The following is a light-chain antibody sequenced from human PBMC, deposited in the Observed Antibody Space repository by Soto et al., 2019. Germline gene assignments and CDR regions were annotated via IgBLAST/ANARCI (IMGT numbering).Light chain of an antibody. CDR2: GAS. Sequence: EIVMTQSPATLSVSPGERATLSCRASHSVSSNLAWYQQKPGQAPRLLIYGASTRATGIPAWFSGSGSGTEFTLTISSLQSEDFAVYYCQQYNDWPPMYTFGQGTKLEIK. V-gene: IGKV3-15*01. J-gene: IGKJ2*01. CDR3: QQYNDWPPMYT. CDR1: HSVSSN.